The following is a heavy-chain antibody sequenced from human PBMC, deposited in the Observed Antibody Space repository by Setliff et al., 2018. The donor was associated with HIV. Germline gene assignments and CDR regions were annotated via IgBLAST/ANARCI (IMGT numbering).Heavy chain of an antibody. Sequence: SETLSLTCTVSGGSISNGYYYWVWIRQPPGKGLEWIGGIFYTGSAHYNPSLKSRVTISVDTSRNQFSLQLTSVTAADTAVYYCARSGNILTDYSYYSYFMDVWGGGTTVTVSS. CDR2: IFYTGSA. CDR1: GGSISNGYYY. J-gene: IGHJ6*03. CDR3: ARSGNILTDYSYYSYFMDV. D-gene: IGHD3-9*01. V-gene: IGHV4-39*01.